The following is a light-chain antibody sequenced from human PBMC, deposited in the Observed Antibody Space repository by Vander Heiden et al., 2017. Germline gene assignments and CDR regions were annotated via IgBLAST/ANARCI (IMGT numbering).Light chain of an antibody. J-gene: IGKJ2*01. V-gene: IGKV1-39*01. CDR3: QQSYSNPQT. CDR1: QSISSY. Sequence: DIQMTPSPSSLSASVGDRVTITCRASQSISSYLAWYQQKPGKAPKLLIYAASSLQSGVPSRFSGSGSGTEFTLTISSLQPEDFAIYYCQQSYSNPQTFGQGTKLEIK. CDR2: AAS.